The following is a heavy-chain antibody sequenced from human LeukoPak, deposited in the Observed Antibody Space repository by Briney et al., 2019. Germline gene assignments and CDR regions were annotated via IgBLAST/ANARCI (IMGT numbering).Heavy chain of an antibody. CDR1: GFTVSSNY. Sequence: PGGSLRLSCAASGFTVSSNYMSWVRQAPGKGLEWVSVIYSGGSTYCADSVKGRFTISRDNSKNTLYLQMNSLGAEDTAVYYCARADGDSPGYYYGMDVWGQGTTVTVSS. CDR3: ARADGDSPGYYYGMDV. CDR2: IYSGGST. V-gene: IGHV3-66*01. D-gene: IGHD4-17*01. J-gene: IGHJ6*02.